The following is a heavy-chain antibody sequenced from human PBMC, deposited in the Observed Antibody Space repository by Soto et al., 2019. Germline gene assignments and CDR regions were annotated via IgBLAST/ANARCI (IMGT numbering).Heavy chain of an antibody. V-gene: IGHV4-31*03. J-gene: IGHJ4*02. CDR3: ARRYGASFDY. Sequence: SETLSLTSPVSGGSISSGVYYWSWIRQHPGKGLEWIGYIYYSGSTYYNPSLKSRVTISVDTSKNQFSLKLSSVTAADTAVYYCARRYGASFDYWGQGTLVTVSS. D-gene: IGHD4-17*01. CDR2: IYYSGST. CDR1: GGSISSGVYY.